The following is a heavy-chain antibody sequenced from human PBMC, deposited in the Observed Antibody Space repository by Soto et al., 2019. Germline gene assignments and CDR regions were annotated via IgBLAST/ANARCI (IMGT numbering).Heavy chain of an antibody. V-gene: IGHV1-18*01. CDR1: GYTFTNYG. J-gene: IGHJ4*02. CDR2: IGGYKGNT. Sequence: QVRLVQSGAEVREPGASVKVSCKASGYTFTNYGVSWVRQAPGQGLEWMGWIGGYKGNTNNAQKLQGRVTLPTDTSTSTAYMEPRSLRSDDTAVYYCAPHTLDTGMPSGYWGQGTLVTVSS. CDR3: APHTLDTGMPSGY. D-gene: IGHD5-18*01.